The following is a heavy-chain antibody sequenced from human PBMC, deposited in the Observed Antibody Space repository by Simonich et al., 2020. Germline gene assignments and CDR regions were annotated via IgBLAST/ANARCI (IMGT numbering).Heavy chain of an antibody. V-gene: IGHV1-2*06. D-gene: IGHD3-10*01. J-gene: IGHJ6*02. CDR1: GYTFTGYY. CDR3: ARVPGIYYYYGMDV. Sequence: GAEVKKPGASVKVSCKASGYTFTGYYMNWVRQALGQGLEWMGRINPNSGGTNNAQKFQGRVTMTRDTSISTAYMELSRLRSDDTAVYYCARVPGIYYYYGMDVWGQGTTVTVSS. CDR2: INPNSGGT.